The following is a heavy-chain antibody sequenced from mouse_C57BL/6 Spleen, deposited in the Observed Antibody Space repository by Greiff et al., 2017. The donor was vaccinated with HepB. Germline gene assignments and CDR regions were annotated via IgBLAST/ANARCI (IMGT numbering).Heavy chain of an antibody. V-gene: IGHV1-42*01. CDR3: ARGEWFAY. CDR2: INPSTGGT. Sequence: EVKLEESGPELVKPGASVKISCKASGYSFTGYYMNWVKQSPEKSLEWIGEINPSTGGTTYNQKFKAKATLTVDKSSSTAYMQLKSLTSEDSAVYYCARGEWFAYWGQGTLVTVSA. J-gene: IGHJ3*01. CDR1: GYSFTGYY.